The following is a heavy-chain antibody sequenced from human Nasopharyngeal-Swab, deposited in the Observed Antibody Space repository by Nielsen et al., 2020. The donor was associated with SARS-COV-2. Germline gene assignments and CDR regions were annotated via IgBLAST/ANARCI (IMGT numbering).Heavy chain of an antibody. CDR2: IRSKANNYAT. CDR1: GFSFSGSA. Sequence: GSLRLSCAASGFSFSGSAMHWVRQASGKGLEWLGRIRSKANNYATSYAASVEGKFTISRDDSKNTAYLQMNSLITEDTAMYFCSGHYFDFWSGYHPLDYWGQGALVTVSS. D-gene: IGHD3-3*01. V-gene: IGHV3-73*01. CDR3: SGHYFDFWSGYHPLDY. J-gene: IGHJ4*02.